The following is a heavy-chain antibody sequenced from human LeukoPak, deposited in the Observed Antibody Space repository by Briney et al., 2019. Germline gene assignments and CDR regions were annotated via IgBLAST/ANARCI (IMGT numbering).Heavy chain of an antibody. J-gene: IGHJ5*02. CDR3: AREAAARFNWFDP. D-gene: IGHD6-6*01. V-gene: IGHV1-8*01. CDR1: GYNFISYD. CDR2: MNPNSGNT. Sequence: GAPVKVSCKASGYNFISYDINWVRQAPGQVLEWMGWMNPNSGNTGYAQKFQGRVTMTRNTSISTAYMELSSLRSEDTAMYYCAREAAARFNWFDPWGQGTLVTVSS.